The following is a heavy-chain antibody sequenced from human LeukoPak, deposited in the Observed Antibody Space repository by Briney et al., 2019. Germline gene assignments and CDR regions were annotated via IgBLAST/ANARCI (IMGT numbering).Heavy chain of an antibody. CDR3: AGDQDSYGYGVDY. CDR2: INPKSGGT. J-gene: IGHJ4*02. D-gene: IGHD5-18*01. V-gene: IGHV1-2*02. CDR1: GYTFSAYY. Sequence: ASVKVSRKASGYTFSAYYMHWVRQAPGQGLEWMGWINPKSGGTNYAQKFQGRVTMTRDTSISTVYMELSRLTSADTAVYYCAGDQDSYGYGVDYWGQGSLVTVTS.